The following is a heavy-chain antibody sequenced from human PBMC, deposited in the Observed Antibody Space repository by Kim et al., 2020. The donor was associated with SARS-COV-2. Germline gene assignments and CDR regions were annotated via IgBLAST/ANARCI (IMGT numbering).Heavy chain of an antibody. Sequence: GGSLRLSCSASGLTFSNYWMSWVRQTPGKGLEWVANIKEDGTEVYYVDSVKGRFTISRDNAKNSLHLQMNTLRVEDTGLYYCARDCDCYCFDCWGRGTL. V-gene: IGHV3-7*01. CDR1: GLTFSNYW. CDR2: IKEDGTEV. D-gene: IGHD2-21*02. J-gene: IGHJ4*01. CDR3: ARDCDCYCFDC.